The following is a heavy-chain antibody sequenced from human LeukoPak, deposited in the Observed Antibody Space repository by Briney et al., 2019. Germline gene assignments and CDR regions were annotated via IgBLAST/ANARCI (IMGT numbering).Heavy chain of an antibody. V-gene: IGHV2-5*02. J-gene: IGHJ5*02. CDR1: GFSLSTSGVG. Sequence: SGPTLVKPTRTLTLTCTCSGFSLSTSGVGVGWIRQPPGEALEWLALIYWDDDKRYSPSLKSRLPIPKDTSKNHVVLTLTAMDPVDTATYYCAHRRRTGTTGPWFDPWGQGTLVTVSS. CDR3: AHRRRTGTTGPWFDP. CDR2: IYWDDDK. D-gene: IGHD1-1*01.